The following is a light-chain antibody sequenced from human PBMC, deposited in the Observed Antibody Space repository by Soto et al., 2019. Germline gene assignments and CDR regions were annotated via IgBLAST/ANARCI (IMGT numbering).Light chain of an antibody. J-gene: IGKJ1*01. V-gene: IGKV1-5*03. Sequence: DIPMTQSPSTLSASVGDRVTITCRASQSISSWLAWYQQRPGKAPRLLIYKASTLESGAPSRFSGSGSGTEFTLTISSLQPDDFATYYCQQYNTYSRTFGQGTKVEI. CDR3: QQYNTYSRT. CDR2: KAS. CDR1: QSISSW.